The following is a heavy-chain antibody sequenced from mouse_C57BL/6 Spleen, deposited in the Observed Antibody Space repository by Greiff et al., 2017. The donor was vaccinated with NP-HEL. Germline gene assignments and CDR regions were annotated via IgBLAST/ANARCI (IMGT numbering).Heavy chain of an antibody. V-gene: IGHV1-80*01. Sequence: VQRVESGAELVKPGASVKISCKASGYAFSSYWMNWVKQRPGKGLEWIGQIYPGDGDTNYNGKFKGKATLTADKSSSTAYMQLSSLTSEDSAVYFCARRSNYAWFAYWGQGTLVTVSA. J-gene: IGHJ3*01. CDR2: IYPGDGDT. CDR3: ARRSNYAWFAY. CDR1: GYAFSSYW. D-gene: IGHD2-5*01.